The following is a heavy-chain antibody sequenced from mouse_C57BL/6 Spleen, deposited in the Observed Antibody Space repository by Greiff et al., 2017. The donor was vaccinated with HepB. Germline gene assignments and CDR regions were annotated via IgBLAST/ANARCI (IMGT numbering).Heavy chain of an antibody. V-gene: IGHV1-52*01. CDR1: GYTFTSYW. D-gene: IGHD1-1*01. CDR3: ARVPDYYGSSSGYFDV. Sequence: QVQLQQPGAELVRPGSSVKLSCKASGYTFTSYWMHWVKQRPIQGLEWIGNIDPSDSETHYNQKFKDKATLTVDKSSSTAYMQLSSLTSEDSAVYYCARVPDYYGSSSGYFDVWGTGTTVTVSS. J-gene: IGHJ1*03. CDR2: IDPSDSET.